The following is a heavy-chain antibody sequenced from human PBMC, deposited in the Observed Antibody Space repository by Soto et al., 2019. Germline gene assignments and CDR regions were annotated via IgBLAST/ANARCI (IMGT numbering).Heavy chain of an antibody. V-gene: IGHV3-30-3*01. D-gene: IGHD3-10*01. Sequence: QVQLVESGGGVVQPGRSLRLSCAASGFTFSSYAMHWVRQAPGKGLEWVAVISYDGSNKYYADSVKGRFTISRDNSKNTLYLQMNSLRAEDTAVYYCARVFKPLLWFGESMHYWGQGTLVTVSS. CDR2: ISYDGSNK. CDR3: ARVFKPLLWFGESMHY. CDR1: GFTFSSYA. J-gene: IGHJ4*02.